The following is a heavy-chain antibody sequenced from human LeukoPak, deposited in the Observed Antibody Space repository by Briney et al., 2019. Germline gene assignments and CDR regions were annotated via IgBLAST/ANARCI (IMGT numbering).Heavy chain of an antibody. CDR1: GFTFSNYA. Sequence: GGSLRLSCAASGFTFSNYAMSWVRQAPGKGLEWVSAISGSGGSTYYADSVKGRFTISRDNSKNTLYLQMNSLRAEDTAVYYCAKGYCSGGSCPLVWYFDLWGRGTLVTVSS. CDR3: AKGYCSGGSCPLVWYFDL. J-gene: IGHJ2*01. D-gene: IGHD2-15*01. V-gene: IGHV3-23*01. CDR2: ISGSGGST.